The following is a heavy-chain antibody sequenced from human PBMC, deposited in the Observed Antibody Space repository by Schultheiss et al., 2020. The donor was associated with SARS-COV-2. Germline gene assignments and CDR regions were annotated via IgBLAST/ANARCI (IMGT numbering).Heavy chain of an antibody. D-gene: IGHD6-19*01. CDR2: ISGSGGST. CDR3: AKGVAVAGTFNYYYGMDV. J-gene: IGHJ6*02. CDR1: GFTFSSYA. V-gene: IGHV3-23*01. Sequence: GGSLRLSCAASGFTFSSYAMSWVRQAPGKGLEWVSAISGSGGSTYYADSVKGRFTISRDNSKNTLYLQMNSLRAEDTAVYYCAKGVAVAGTFNYYYGMDVWGQGTTVTVSS.